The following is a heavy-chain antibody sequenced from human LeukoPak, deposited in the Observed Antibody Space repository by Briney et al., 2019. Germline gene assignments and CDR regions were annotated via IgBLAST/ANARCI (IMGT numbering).Heavy chain of an antibody. D-gene: IGHD7-27*01. Sequence: PSETLPLTCSVYGVSFSDYYWSWIRQPPGKGLEWIGEINHSGSTNYNPSLKSRVTISVDTSKNQFSLKLSSVTAADTALYYCAMSPGPAPMDVWGQGTTVTVSS. CDR1: GVSFSDYY. CDR2: INHSGST. CDR3: AMSPGPAPMDV. V-gene: IGHV4-34*01. J-gene: IGHJ6*02.